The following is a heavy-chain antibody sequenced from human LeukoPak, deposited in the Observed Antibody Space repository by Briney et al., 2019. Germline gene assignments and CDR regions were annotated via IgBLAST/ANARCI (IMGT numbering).Heavy chain of an antibody. J-gene: IGHJ3*02. Sequence: PGGSLKLSCAASGFTFSGSAMHWVRQASGKGLEWVGRIRSKANSYATAYAASVKGRFTISRDDSKNTAYLQMNSLKTEDTAVYYCTRDSSGPSQYRAFDIWGQGTMVTVSS. CDR3: TRDSSGPSQYRAFDI. CDR2: IRSKANSYAT. V-gene: IGHV3-73*01. CDR1: GFTFSGSA. D-gene: IGHD3-22*01.